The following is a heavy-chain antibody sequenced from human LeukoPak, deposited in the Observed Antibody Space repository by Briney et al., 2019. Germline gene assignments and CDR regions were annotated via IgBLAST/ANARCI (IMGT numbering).Heavy chain of an antibody. Sequence: XXMXWVRXAPGKGLEWVSSISSSSSYIYYADSVKGRFTISRDNAKNSLYLQMNSLRAEDTAVYYCARGAGSEDAFDIWGQGTKVTVSS. J-gene: IGHJ3*02. CDR2: ISSSSSYI. CDR3: ARGAGSEDAFDI. CDR1: XX. V-gene: IGHV3-21*01.